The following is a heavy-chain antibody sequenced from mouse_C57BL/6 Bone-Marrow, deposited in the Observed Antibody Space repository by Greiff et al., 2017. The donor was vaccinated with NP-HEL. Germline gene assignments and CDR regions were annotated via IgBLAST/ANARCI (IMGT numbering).Heavy chain of an antibody. Sequence: EVQLQQSGPELVKPGASVKLSCKASGYTFTDYNMHWVKQSHGKGLEWIGYINPNNGGTSYNQKFKGKATLTVNKSSSTAYMELRSLTSEDSSVYYCARRRGSMDYWGQGTSVTVSS. CDR3: ARRRGSMDY. D-gene: IGHD3-1*01. CDR2: INPNNGGT. CDR1: GYTFTDYN. V-gene: IGHV1-22*01. J-gene: IGHJ4*01.